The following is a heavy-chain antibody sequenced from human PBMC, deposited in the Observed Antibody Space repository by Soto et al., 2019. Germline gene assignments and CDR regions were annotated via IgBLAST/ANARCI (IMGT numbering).Heavy chain of an antibody. V-gene: IGHV4-59*01. CDR3: ARESIAARPQYYYYGMDV. CDR2: IYYSGST. CDR1: GGSIGSYY. Sequence: SETLSLTCTVSGGSIGSYYWSWIRQPPGKRLEWIGYIYYSGSTNYNPSLKSRVTISVDTSKNQFSLKLSSVTAADTAVYYCARESIAARPQYYYYGMDVWGQGTTVTVSS. J-gene: IGHJ6*02. D-gene: IGHD6-6*01.